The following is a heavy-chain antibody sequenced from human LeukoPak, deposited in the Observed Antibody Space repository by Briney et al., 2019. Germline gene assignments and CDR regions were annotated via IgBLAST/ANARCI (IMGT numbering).Heavy chain of an antibody. J-gene: IGHJ3*02. CDR3: ARVAHPGVAFDAFDI. CDR2: ISSSGSTI. Sequence: PGGSLRLSCAASGFTFSSYSMNWVRQAPGKGLEWVSYISSSGSTIYYADSVKGRFTISRDNAKNSLYLQLSSLRDEDTAVYYCARVAHPGVAFDAFDIWGQGTMVTVSS. V-gene: IGHV3-48*02. D-gene: IGHD5-12*01. CDR1: GFTFSSYS.